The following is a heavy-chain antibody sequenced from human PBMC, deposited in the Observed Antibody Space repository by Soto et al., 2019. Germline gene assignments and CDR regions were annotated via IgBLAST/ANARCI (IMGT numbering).Heavy chain of an antibody. J-gene: IGHJ4*02. D-gene: IGHD3-22*01. CDR2: ISGSGGST. CDR3: ASKGVGYYDSSGYYYVSYFDY. V-gene: IGHV3-23*01. Sequence: PGGSLRLSCAASGFTLSSYAMSWVRQAPGKGLEWVSAISGSGGSTYYADSVKGRFTISRDNSKNTLYLQMNSLRAEDTAVYYCASKGVGYYDSSGYYYVSYFDYWGQGTLVTVSS. CDR1: GFTLSSYA.